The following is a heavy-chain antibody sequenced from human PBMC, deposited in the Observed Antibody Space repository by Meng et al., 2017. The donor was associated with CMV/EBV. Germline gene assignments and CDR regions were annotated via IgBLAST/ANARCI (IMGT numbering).Heavy chain of an antibody. J-gene: IGHJ4*02. CDR3: AKDRGSWYGGLDY. CDR2: ISWNSGSI. Sequence: SLKISCAASGFTFDDYAMHWVRQAPGKGLEWVSGISWNSGSIGYADSVKGRFTISRDNAKNSLYLQMHSLRAEDTALYYCAKDRGSWYGGLDYWGQGPLVPFSS. CDR1: GFTFDDYA. D-gene: IGHD6-13*01. V-gene: IGHV3-9*01.